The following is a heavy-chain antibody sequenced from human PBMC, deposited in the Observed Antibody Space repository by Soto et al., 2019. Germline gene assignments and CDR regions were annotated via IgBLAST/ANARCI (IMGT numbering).Heavy chain of an antibody. J-gene: IGHJ5*02. CDR2: IYYSGST. Sequence: QLQLQESGPGLVKPSETLSLTCTVSGGSISSSSYYWGWIRQPPGKGLEWIGSIYYSGSTYYNPSLKSRVTISVDTSKNKFSLKLSSVTAADTAVYYCAIPRDSSGWYEENWFDPWGQGTLVTVSS. V-gene: IGHV4-39*01. CDR1: GGSISSSSYY. D-gene: IGHD6-19*01. CDR3: AIPRDSSGWYEENWFDP.